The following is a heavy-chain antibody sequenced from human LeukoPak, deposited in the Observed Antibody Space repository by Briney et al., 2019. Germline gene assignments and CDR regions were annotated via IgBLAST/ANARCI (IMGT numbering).Heavy chain of an antibody. Sequence: GGSLRLSCAATGFAFDDYAMEWVRQAPGKGLEWVSLISGDGGSIHYADSVKGRFTISRDNSKNSLYLQMDGLRAEGTALYYCTKGAGNSYYLGDSWGQGTLVTVSS. CDR1: GFAFDDYA. CDR2: ISGDGGSI. CDR3: TKGAGNSYYLGDS. J-gene: IGHJ4*02. V-gene: IGHV3-43*02. D-gene: IGHD3-10*01.